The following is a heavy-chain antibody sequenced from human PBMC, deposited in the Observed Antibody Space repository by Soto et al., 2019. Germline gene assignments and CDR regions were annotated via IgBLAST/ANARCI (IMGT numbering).Heavy chain of an antibody. CDR3: AEDGYYDSSGYHYWYFDL. CDR1: GFTFSSYG. D-gene: IGHD3-22*01. V-gene: IGHV3-30*18. CDR2: ISYDGNNK. Sequence: QVQLVESGGGVVQPGRSLRLSCAASGFTFSSYGMHWVRQAPGKGLEWVAVISYDGNNKYYADSVKGRFTISRDNSKNTLYLQMNSLRAEDTAVYYCAEDGYYDSSGYHYWYFDLWGRGTLVTVSS. J-gene: IGHJ2*01.